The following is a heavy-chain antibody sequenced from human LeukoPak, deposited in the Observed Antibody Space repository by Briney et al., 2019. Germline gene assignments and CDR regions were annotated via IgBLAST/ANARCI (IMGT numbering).Heavy chain of an antibody. D-gene: IGHD3-16*02. Sequence: AASVRDSCEASGYTFTGYYLHWVRPAPGQGLEWMGWINPNSGDTNYAQKFRGSVTFTREAPITTAYMKLSGLRSDDTAVYYCARYRGLDYWGQGTLVSVS. V-gene: IGHV1-2*02. CDR3: ARYRGLDY. CDR1: GYTFTGYY. J-gene: IGHJ4*02. CDR2: INPNSGDT.